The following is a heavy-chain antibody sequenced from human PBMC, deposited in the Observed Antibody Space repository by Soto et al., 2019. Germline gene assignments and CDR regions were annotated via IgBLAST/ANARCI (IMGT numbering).Heavy chain of an antibody. CDR3: AKATATGGGAFDI. D-gene: IGHD2-8*02. CDR2: ISAGGGGT. J-gene: IGHJ3*02. CDR1: GFTLTRSA. V-gene: IGHV3-23*01. Sequence: GGSLRLSCAGSGFTLTRSAVSWVRQAPGKGLEWVLGISAGGGGTYYADSVKGRFTISRDVAKNTVYLQMNGPRVEDTAVYYCAKATATGGGAFDICGQGTMVTVSS.